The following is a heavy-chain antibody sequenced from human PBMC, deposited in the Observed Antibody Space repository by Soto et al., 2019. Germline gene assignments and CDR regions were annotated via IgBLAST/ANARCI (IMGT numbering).Heavy chain of an antibody. CDR3: AHSLDYGDLYYFDY. J-gene: IGHJ4*02. D-gene: IGHD4-17*01. CDR2: IYWDDDK. V-gene: IGHV2-5*02. CDR1: GFSLSTSGVG. Sequence: QITLKESGPTLVKPTQTLTLTCTFSGFSLSTSGVGVGWIRQPPGKALEWLALIYWDDDKRYSPSLKSRLTITMDTSKNQVVLIMTNMDPVDTATYYCAHSLDYGDLYYFDYWGQGTLVTVSS.